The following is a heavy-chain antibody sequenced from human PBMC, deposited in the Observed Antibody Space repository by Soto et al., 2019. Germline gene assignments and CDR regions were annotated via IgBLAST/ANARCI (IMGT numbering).Heavy chain of an antibody. D-gene: IGHD3-9*01. CDR3: ARRRGLVGSFDY. V-gene: IGHV5-51*01. J-gene: IGHJ4*02. CDR2: IYPGDSDT. Sequence: GESLKISCKGSGYSFTAYWLGWVRQVPGKGLEWMGIIYPGDSDTRYSPSFQGQVTISADKSISAAYLQWSSLKASDTAMYFCARRRGLVGSFDYWGRGTLVTVSS. CDR1: GYSFTAYW.